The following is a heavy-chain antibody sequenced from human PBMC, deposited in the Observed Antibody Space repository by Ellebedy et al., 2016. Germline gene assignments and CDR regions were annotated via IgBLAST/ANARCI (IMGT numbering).Heavy chain of an antibody. D-gene: IGHD2-21*01. J-gene: IGHJ6*02. CDR1: EITFENYA. V-gene: IGHV3-23*01. CDR3: AKDLAMVVPYGMDV. CDR2: ISGTGVRT. Sequence: GESLKISCAASEITFENYAMSWVRQAPGKGLEWVSSISGTGVRTYYADSAKGRFTVSRDNSRNTLYLNMKSLRVEDTAVYYCAKDLAMVVPYGMDVWGQGTTVTVSS.